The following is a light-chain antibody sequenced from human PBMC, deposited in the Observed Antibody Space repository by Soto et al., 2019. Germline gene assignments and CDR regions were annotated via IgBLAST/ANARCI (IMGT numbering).Light chain of an antibody. J-gene: IGKJ3*01. CDR2: GAS. Sequence: EIVMTQSPATLSVSPGERATLSCRASQSVSSNLAWHQQKPGQAPRLLIYGASTRATGIPARFSGSGSGTDFTLTISSLQSEDFAVYYCQQYNNWPPFTFGPGTKVDIK. CDR1: QSVSSN. CDR3: QQYNNWPPFT. V-gene: IGKV3-15*01.